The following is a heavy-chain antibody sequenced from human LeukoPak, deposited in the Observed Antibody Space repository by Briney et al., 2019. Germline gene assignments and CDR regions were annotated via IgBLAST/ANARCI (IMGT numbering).Heavy chain of an antibody. CDR3: AREFIGSWYWDS. J-gene: IGHJ4*02. CDR2: ISSGGSYI. D-gene: IGHD6-13*01. CDR1: GLTFSIYW. V-gene: IGHV3-21*01. Sequence: GGSLTLSCAPSGLTFSIYWMHWVSHAQGKGLVWVSSISSGGSYIYYADSVKGRFTISRDNTKNSLYLQMNSLRAEDTAVYLCAREFIGSWYWDSWGQGTLVTVSS.